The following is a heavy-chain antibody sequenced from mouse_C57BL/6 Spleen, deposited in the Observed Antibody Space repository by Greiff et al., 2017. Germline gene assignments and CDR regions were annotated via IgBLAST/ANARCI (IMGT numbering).Heavy chain of an antibody. CDR2: IYPGDGDT. D-gene: IGHD1-1*01. V-gene: IGHV1-82*01. CDR3: ARHLVTTVVDRYFGV. CDR1: GYAFSSSW. J-gene: IGHJ1*02. Sequence: VQGVASGPELVKPGASVKISCKASGYAFSSSWMNWVKQRPGKGLEWIGRIYPGDGDTNYNGKFKGKATLTADKSSSTAYMQLSSLTSEDSAVYLCARHLVTTVVDRYFGVWGTGPTVTGSS.